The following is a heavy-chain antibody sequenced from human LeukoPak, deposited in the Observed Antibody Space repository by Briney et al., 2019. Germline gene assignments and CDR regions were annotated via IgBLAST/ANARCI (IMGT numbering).Heavy chain of an antibody. CDR1: GFTFSSYA. J-gene: IGHJ4*02. V-gene: IGHV3-30-3*01. D-gene: IGHD6-19*01. Sequence: PGRALRLSCAASGFTFSSYAMHRVPQAPGKGLEWVAVISYDGSNKYYADSVKGRFTISRDNSKNTLYLQMNSLRAEDTAVYYCARVQYSSGWYFDYWGQGTLVTVSS. CDR3: ARVQYSSGWYFDY. CDR2: ISYDGSNK.